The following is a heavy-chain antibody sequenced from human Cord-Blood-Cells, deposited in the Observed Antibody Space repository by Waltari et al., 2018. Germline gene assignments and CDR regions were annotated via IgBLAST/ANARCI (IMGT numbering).Heavy chain of an antibody. D-gene: IGHD3-10*01. CDR3: ARQVWYGSGSYYNWFDP. CDR1: GGSISSSSYY. J-gene: IGHJ5*02. V-gene: IGHV4-39*01. CDR2: IYYSGTT. Sequence: QLQLQESGPGLVKPSETLSLTCTVSGGSISSSSYYWGWIRQPPGKGLEWIGSIYYSGTTYYTPSLKSRVTISVDTAKNQFSRKLSSVTAADTAVYYCARQVWYGSGSYYNWFDPWGQGTLVTVSS.